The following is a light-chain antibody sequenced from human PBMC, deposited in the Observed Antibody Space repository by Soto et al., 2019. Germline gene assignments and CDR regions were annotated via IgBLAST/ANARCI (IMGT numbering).Light chain of an antibody. CDR3: QTWATGIKV. J-gene: IGLJ1*01. CDR2: LNSDGSH. V-gene: IGLV4-69*01. Sequence: QPVLTQSPSASASLGASVKLTCTPSSGHSSYAIAWHQQQPEKGPRYLISLNSDGSHIKGDGIPDRFSGSSSGAERYLTISSLQSEDEADYYCQTWATGIKVFGTGTKVTVL. CDR1: SGHSSYA.